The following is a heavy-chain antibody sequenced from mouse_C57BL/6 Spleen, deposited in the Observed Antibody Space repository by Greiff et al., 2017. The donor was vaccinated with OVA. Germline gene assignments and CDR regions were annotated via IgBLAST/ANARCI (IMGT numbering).Heavy chain of an antibody. D-gene: IGHD2-2*01. CDR2: IDPEDGET. J-gene: IGHJ3*01. V-gene: IGHV14-2*01. CDR1: GFNIKDYY. CDR3: ARGGYDFWFAY. Sequence: EVKLVESGAELVKPGASVKLSCAASGFNIKDYYMHWVKQRTEQGLEWIGRIDPEDGETKYAAKFQGKATITADTSSNTAYLQLSSLTSEDTAVYYCARGGYDFWFAYWGQGTLVTVSA.